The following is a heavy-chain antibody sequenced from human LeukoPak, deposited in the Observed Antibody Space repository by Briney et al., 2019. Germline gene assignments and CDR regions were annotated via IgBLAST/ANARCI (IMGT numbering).Heavy chain of an antibody. CDR3: AKDKVFSSGYGSGSYYNAYYFDY. V-gene: IGHV3-9*01. Sequence: LSGGSVSLSCAAAGFTVDVYAIHCARLAARKCLGWVSGISWDGGSIGYADSVEGRFTISRENAKNSLHLQMNSLRAEDTSLYYCAKDKVFSSGYGSGSYYNAYYFDYWGQGTLVTVSS. CDR2: ISWDGGSI. CDR1: GFTVDVYA. J-gene: IGHJ4*01. D-gene: IGHD3-10*01.